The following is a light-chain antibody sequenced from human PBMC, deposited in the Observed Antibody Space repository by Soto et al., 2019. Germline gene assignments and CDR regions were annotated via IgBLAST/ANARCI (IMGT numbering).Light chain of an antibody. CDR3: QQRNNWPPVT. CDR1: QSVSSN. CDR2: DAS. V-gene: IGKV3-11*01. Sequence: ELVMTPSPATPSVSPVERATLSCRASQSVSSNLAWYQQKPGQAPRLLIYDASNRATGIPARFSGSGSGTDFTLTISSLEPADFAVYYCQQRNNWPPVTFGGGTKVDIK. J-gene: IGKJ4*01.